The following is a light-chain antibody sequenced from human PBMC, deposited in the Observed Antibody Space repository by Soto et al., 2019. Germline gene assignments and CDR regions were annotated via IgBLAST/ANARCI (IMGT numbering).Light chain of an antibody. J-gene: IGKJ4*01. V-gene: IGKV1-27*01. CDR3: QKYDIAPST. Sequence: DIQMTQSPSSLSASVGDRVTITCRASQDINNYLAWYQQRPGKVPKLLIYAASTLQSGVPSRFSGSGSGTDFTLTISSLQPEDVATYYCQKYDIAPSTFGGGTKVEIK. CDR2: AAS. CDR1: QDINNY.